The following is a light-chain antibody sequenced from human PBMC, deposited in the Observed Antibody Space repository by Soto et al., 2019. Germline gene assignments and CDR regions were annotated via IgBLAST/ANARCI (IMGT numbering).Light chain of an antibody. J-gene: IGKJ1*01. CDR3: QKYGSSPAT. CDR1: HTIGNNF. Sequence: VLTQSPGTLSLSPGQRDTLSCRARHTIGNNFLALYQKKSGQAPRLLIYGASIRATGVPERFSGSGSWGDFSLTINRLKPEDSAVYYCQKYGSSPATFGQGTKVEIK. V-gene: IGKV3-20*01. CDR2: GAS.